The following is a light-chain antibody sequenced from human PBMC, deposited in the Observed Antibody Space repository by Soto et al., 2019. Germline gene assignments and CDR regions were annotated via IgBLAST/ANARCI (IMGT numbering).Light chain of an antibody. V-gene: IGKV3-20*01. CDR3: QQYGNSPFP. Sequence: EIVLTQSPGTLSLSLGERATLSCRASQSISSTSLAWYQQKPGQAPRLLIYGASTRATGIPDRFSGSESGKDFTLTIRRLEPEDFVVYYCQQYGNSPFPCGQGKRRAIK. CDR2: GAS. J-gene: IGKJ5*01. CDR1: QSISSTS.